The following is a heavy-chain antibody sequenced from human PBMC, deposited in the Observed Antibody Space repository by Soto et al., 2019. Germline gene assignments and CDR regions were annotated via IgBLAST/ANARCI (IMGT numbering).Heavy chain of an antibody. J-gene: IGHJ4*02. V-gene: IGHV4-59*01. CDR3: ARERDSSGWLDY. CDR2: IYYSGST. Sequence: SETLSLTCTVSGGSISSYYWSWIRQPPGKGLEWIGYIYYSGSTNYNPSLKSRVTISVDTSKNQFSLKLSSVTAADTAVYYCARERDSSGWLDYWGQAMPVSVPQ. CDR1: GGSISSYY. D-gene: IGHD6-19*01.